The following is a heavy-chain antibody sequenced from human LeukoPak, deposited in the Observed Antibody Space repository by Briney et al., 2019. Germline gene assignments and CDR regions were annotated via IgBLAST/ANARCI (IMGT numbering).Heavy chain of an antibody. Sequence: SETLSLTCTVSGYSISSGYYWGWIRQPPGKGLEWIGNIYHSGSTYYNPSLKSRVTISVDTSKNQFSLKLSSVTAADTAVYYCARDKRDGTPKRRYSGSPGAFDIWGQGTMVTVSS. CDR2: IYHSGST. V-gene: IGHV4-38-2*02. J-gene: IGHJ3*02. D-gene: IGHD1-26*01. CDR1: GYSISSGYY. CDR3: ARDKRDGTPKRRYSGSPGAFDI.